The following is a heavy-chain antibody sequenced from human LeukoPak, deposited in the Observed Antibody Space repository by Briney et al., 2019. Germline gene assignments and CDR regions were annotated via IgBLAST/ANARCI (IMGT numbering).Heavy chain of an antibody. CDR1: GFTFSSYA. J-gene: IGHJ3*02. D-gene: IGHD6-19*01. CDR3: AKSWSVAGTYGPFDI. Sequence: PGGSLRLSCAASGFTFSSYAMSWVRQAPGKGLEWVSAISGSGGSTCYADSVKGRFTISRDNSKNTLYLQMNSLRAEDTAVYYCAKSWSVAGTYGPFDIWGQGTMVTVSS. CDR2: ISGSGGST. V-gene: IGHV3-23*01.